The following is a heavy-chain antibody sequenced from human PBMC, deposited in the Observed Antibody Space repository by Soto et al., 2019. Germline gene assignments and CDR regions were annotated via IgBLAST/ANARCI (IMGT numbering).Heavy chain of an antibody. D-gene: IGHD3-22*01. Sequence: GWALRFACAPSRFTSSISPMSSVRQAQGKGLESFSASSGSGGSTYYADSGKGWFTISRDNSKNTLDLQMNSLRAEDTAVYYCAQDDSRGYYTLEWFEPWGQGNLVPGS. CDR1: RFTSSISP. CDR3: AQDDSRGYYTLEWFEP. J-gene: IGHJ5*02. V-gene: IGHV3-23*01. CDR2: SSGSGGST.